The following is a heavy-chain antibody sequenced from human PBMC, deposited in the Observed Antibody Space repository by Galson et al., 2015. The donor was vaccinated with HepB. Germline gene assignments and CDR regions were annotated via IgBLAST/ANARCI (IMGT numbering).Heavy chain of an antibody. CDR1: GFTFSSYA. CDR2: ISYDGSNK. Sequence: SLRLSCAASGFTFSSYAMHWVRQAPGKGLEWVAVISYDGSNKYYADSVKGRFTISRDNSKNTLYLQMNSLRAEDTAVYYCARAVTVLRYFDWLLYYYGMDVWGQGTTVTVSS. J-gene: IGHJ6*02. CDR3: ARAVTVLRYFDWLLYYYGMDV. V-gene: IGHV3-30*04. D-gene: IGHD3-9*01.